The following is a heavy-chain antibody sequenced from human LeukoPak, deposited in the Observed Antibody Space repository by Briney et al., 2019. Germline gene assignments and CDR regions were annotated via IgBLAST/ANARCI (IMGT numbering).Heavy chain of an antibody. V-gene: IGHV4-4*02. CDR3: ARVLWLRSNWFDP. J-gene: IGHJ5*02. CDR1: GGSIFSSNW. Sequence: SGTLSLTCAVSGGSIFSSNWWSWVRQPPGKGLEWIGYIYYSGSTNYNPSLKSRVTISVDTSKNQFSLKLSSVTAADTAVYYCARVLWLRSNWFDPWGQGTLVTVSS. D-gene: IGHD5-12*01. CDR2: IYYSGST.